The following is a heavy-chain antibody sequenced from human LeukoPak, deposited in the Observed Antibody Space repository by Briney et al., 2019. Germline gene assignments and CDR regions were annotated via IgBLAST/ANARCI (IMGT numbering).Heavy chain of an antibody. CDR1: GFTFSSYA. D-gene: IGHD2-2*01. V-gene: IGHV3-74*01. J-gene: IGHJ4*02. Sequence: GGSLRLSCAASGFTFSSYAMSWVRQAPGKGLVWVSRITSDGGSTSQVDSVKGRFTISRDNAKNTLYLQMNSLRGEDTAVYYCARGTSTSFDHWGQGTLVTVSS. CDR2: ITSDGGST. CDR3: ARGTSTSFDH.